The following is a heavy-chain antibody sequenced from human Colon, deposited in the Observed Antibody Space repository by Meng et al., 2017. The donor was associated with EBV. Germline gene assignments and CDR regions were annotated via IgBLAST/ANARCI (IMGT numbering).Heavy chain of an antibody. D-gene: IGHD1-1*01. V-gene: IGHV4-4*02. Sequence: GKFQESGLGRVKPLGTLSPTSAVSGGSISSSNWWGWVRQSPEKGLEWIGEIFHSGLTNYNPSLQSRVTISVDKSKNQFSLEVTSVTAADTAIYYCMRDLLVLEKNEVWGRGTLVTVSS. J-gene: IGHJ2*01. CDR3: MRDLLVLEKNEV. CDR1: GGSISSSNW. CDR2: IFHSGLT.